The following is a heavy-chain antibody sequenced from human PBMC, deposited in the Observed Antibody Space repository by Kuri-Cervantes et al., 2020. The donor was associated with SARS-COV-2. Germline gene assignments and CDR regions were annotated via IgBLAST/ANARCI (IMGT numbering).Heavy chain of an antibody. CDR2: INHSGST. V-gene: IGHV4-34*01. CDR3: ARAPRYIVVVPAGGNWFDP. D-gene: IGHD2-2*01. Sequence: SETLSLTCAVYGGSFSGYYWSWIRNAPGKGLEWIGEINHSGSTNYNPSLKSRVTISVDTSKNQFSLKLSSVTAADTAVYYCARAPRYIVVVPAGGNWFDPWGQGTLVTVSS. J-gene: IGHJ5*02. CDR1: GGSFSGYY.